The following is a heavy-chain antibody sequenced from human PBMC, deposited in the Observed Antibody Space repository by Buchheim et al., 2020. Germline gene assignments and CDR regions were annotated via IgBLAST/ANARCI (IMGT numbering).Heavy chain of an antibody. CDR1: GFTFSSYA. J-gene: IGHJ4*02. D-gene: IGHD3-3*01. CDR3: ARGSVLRFLEWLFDY. Sequence: QVQLVESGGGVVQPGRSLRLSCAASGFTFSSYAMHWVRQAPGKGLEWGAVISYDGSNKYYADSVKGRFTIYRDNSKNTLYLQMNSLRAEDTAVYYCARGSVLRFLEWLFDYWGQGTL. CDR2: ISYDGSNK. V-gene: IGHV3-30*04.